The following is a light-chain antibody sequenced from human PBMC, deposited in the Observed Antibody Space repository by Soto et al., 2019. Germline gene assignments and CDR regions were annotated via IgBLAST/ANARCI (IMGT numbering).Light chain of an antibody. J-gene: IGLJ2*01. CDR2: EDI. CDR3: CSYAGGTSVV. V-gene: IGLV2-23*01. CDR1: SSDVGSYNL. Sequence: QSALTQPASVSGSPGQSITISCTGTSSDVGSYNLVSWYQQHPGKAPKLMIYEDIERPSGVSNRFSGSKSGNTASLTISGLQTADEADYYCCSYAGGTSVVFGGGTKLTVL.